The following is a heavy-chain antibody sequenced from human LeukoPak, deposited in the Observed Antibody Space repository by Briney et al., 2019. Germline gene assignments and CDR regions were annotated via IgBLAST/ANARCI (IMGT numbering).Heavy chain of an antibody. J-gene: IGHJ4*02. D-gene: IGHD1-26*01. CDR3: ARRGGVGAYDY. V-gene: IGHV1-69*05. Sequence: SVKVSCKASGGTFSSYAISRVRQAPGQGLEWVGGIIPIFGTANYAQKFQGRVTITTDESTSTAYMELSSLRSEDTAVYYCARRGGVGAYDYWGQGTLVTVSS. CDR2: IIPIFGTA. CDR1: GGTFSSYA.